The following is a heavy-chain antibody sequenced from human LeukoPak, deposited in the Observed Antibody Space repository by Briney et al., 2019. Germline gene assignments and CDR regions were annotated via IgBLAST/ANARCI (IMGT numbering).Heavy chain of an antibody. CDR3: ARDRFLDY. CDR1: GGTFSSYA. D-gene: IGHD3-3*01. Sequence: GASVKVSCKASGGTFSSYAISWVRQAPGQGLEWMGRITPILGIANYAQKFQGRVTITADKSTSTAYMELSSLRSEDTAVYYCARDRFLDYWGQGTLVTVSS. V-gene: IGHV1-69*04. CDR2: ITPILGIA. J-gene: IGHJ4*02.